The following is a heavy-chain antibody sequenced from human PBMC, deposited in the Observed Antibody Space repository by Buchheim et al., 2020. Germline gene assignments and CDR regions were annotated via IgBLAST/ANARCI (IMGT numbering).Heavy chain of an antibody. V-gene: IGHV3-30-3*02. CDR1: GFTFSSYA. CDR3: AKLAAAGRRSDFDY. Sequence: QVQLVESGGGVVQPGRSLRLSCAASGFTFSSYAMHWVRQAPGKGLEWVAVISYAGSNKYYADSVKGRFTISRDNSKNTLYLQMNSLRAEDTAVYYCAKLAAAGRRSDFDYWGQGTL. D-gene: IGHD6-13*01. CDR2: ISYAGSNK. J-gene: IGHJ4*02.